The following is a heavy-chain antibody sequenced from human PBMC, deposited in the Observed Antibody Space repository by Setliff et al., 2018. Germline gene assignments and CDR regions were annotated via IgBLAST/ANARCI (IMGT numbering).Heavy chain of an antibody. CDR1: GNGFPKYW. J-gene: IGHJ4*02. D-gene: IGHD3-10*01. CDR3: AGSQGSGGYYSNSPYYFHY. CDR2: IYLADSDT. V-gene: IGHV5-51*01. Sequence: GESLKISCQGSGNGFPKYWIAWLRQMPGKGLEWMGIIYLADSDTRYSPSFQGQVTISADRSISTAYLISVTAADTAVYYCAGSQGSGGYYSNSPYYFHYWGQGTLVTVSS.